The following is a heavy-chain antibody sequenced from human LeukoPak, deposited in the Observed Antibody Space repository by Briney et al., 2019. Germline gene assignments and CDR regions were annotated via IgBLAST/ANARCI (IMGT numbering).Heavy chain of an antibody. V-gene: IGHV3-23*01. D-gene: IGHD3-3*01. CDR1: GFTFSSYA. J-gene: IGHJ3*02. CDR3: ASAEYYDFWSGRTDAFDI. Sequence: NPGGSLRLSCAASGFTFSSYAMSWVRQAPGKGLEWVSAISGSGGSTYYADSVKGRFTISRDNSKNSLYLQMNSLRAEDTAVYYCASAEYYDFWSGRTDAFDIWGQGTMVTVSS. CDR2: ISGSGGST.